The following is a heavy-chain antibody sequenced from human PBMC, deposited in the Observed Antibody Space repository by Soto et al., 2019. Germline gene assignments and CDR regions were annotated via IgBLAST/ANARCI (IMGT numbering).Heavy chain of an antibody. CDR3: AREAEYDSNGYYYFY. D-gene: IGHD3-22*01. V-gene: IGHV1-69*13. CDR2: IIPIFGTA. CDR1: GGTFSYYS. J-gene: IGHJ4*02. Sequence: SVKVSCKTSGGTFSYYSISWVRQAPGQGLEWMGGIIPIFGTANYAQKFQGRVTITADESTRTTYMELRSLRSEDTAVYYCAREAEYDSNGYYYFYWGQGTLVTVSS.